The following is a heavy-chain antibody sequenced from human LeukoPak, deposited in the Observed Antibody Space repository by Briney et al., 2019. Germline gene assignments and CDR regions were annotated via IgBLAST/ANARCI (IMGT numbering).Heavy chain of an antibody. CDR3: ARWDYYDSSGYYDGDWFDP. V-gene: IGHV3-66*01. D-gene: IGHD3-22*01. Sequence: GGSLRLSCAASGFTVSSNYMSWVRQAPGKGLEWVSVIYSGGSTYYADSVKGRFTISRGNSKNTLYLQMNSLRAEDTAVYYCARWDYYDSSGYYDGDWFDPWGQGTLVTVSP. CDR1: GFTVSSNY. CDR2: IYSGGST. J-gene: IGHJ5*02.